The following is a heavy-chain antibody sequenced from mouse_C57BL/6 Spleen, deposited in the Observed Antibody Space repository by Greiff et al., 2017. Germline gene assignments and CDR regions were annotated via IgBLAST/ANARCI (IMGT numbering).Heavy chain of an antibody. V-gene: IGHV1-18*01. J-gene: IGHJ2*01. Sequence: EVQLQQSGPELVKPGASVKIPCKASGYTFTDYNMDWVKQSHGKSLEWIGDINPNNGGTIYNQKFKGKATLTVDKSSSTAYMELRSLTSEDTAVYYCARKGGDYYAPYYFDYWGQGTTLTVSS. CDR2: INPNNGGT. D-gene: IGHD1-1*01. CDR3: ARKGGDYYAPYYFDY. CDR1: GYTFTDYN.